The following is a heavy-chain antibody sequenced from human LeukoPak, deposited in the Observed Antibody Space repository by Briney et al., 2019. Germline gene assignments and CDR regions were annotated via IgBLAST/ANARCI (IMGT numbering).Heavy chain of an antibody. D-gene: IGHD6-13*01. CDR1: GFTFSSYA. V-gene: IGHV3-30*04. J-gene: IGHJ4*02. Sequence: GGSLRLSCAASGFTFSSYAMHWVRQAPGKGLEWVAVISYDGSNKYYADSVKDRFTISRDNSKNTLYLQMNSLRAEDTAVYYCARGVQQLVPNFDYWGQGTLVTVSS. CDR2: ISYDGSNK. CDR3: ARGVQQLVPNFDY.